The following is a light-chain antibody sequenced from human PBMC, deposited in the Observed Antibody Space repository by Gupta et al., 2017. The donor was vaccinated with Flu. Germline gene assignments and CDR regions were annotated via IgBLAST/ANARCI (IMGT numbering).Light chain of an antibody. CDR1: QSVGSS. CDR3: QQDDNWHFT. CDR2: AAA. Sequence: EIVMTQSPATLSVSPGERATLSCRASQSVGSSLAWYQQKPGLAPRLLIHAAATRATGIPARFSGSGSGTEFTLTISSLQSEDFALYYCQQDDNWHFTFGPGTKVDIK. J-gene: IGKJ3*01. V-gene: IGKV3-15*01.